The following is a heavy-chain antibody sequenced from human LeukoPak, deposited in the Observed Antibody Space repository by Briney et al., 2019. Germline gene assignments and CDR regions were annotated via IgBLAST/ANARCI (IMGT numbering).Heavy chain of an antibody. CDR3: ARDLHSGYDTPYYYYMDV. J-gene: IGHJ6*03. CDR2: INPSGGST. D-gene: IGHD5-12*01. V-gene: IGHV1-46*01. Sequence: GASVKVSCKASGYTFTSYYMHWVRQAPGQGLEWMGIINPSGGSTSYAQKFQGRVTMTRDMSTSTVYMELSSLRSEDTAVYYCARDLHSGYDTPYYYYMDVWGKGTTVTVSS. CDR1: GYTFTSYY.